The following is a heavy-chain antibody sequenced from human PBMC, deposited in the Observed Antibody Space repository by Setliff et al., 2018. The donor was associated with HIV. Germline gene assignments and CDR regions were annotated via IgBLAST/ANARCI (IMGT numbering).Heavy chain of an antibody. D-gene: IGHD5-12*01. Sequence: SQTLSLTCAISGDSVSNNNAAWNWIRQSPSRGLEWLGRTHYRSKWYHDYAASLKGRMNISSDTSRNQFSLQLNSVTAADTALYFCARLGDSGYDFRGYFDYWGQGKLVTVSS. CDR1: GDSVSNNNAA. CDR2: THYRSKWYH. J-gene: IGHJ4*02. V-gene: IGHV6-1*01. CDR3: ARLGDSGYDFRGYFDY.